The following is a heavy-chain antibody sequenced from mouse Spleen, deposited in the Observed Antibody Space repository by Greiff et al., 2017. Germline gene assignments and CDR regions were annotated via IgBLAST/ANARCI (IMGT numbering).Heavy chain of an antibody. CDR3: ARPFYYRYDGYYFDY. D-gene: IGHD2-14*01. CDR2: ISSGGGNT. CDR1: GFTFSSYA. V-gene: IGHV5-9*04. J-gene: IGHJ2*01. Sequence: EVKLVESGGGLVKLGGSLKLSCAASGFTFSSYAMSWVRQTPEKRLEWVATISSGGGNTYYPDSVKGRFTISRDNAKNTLYLQMSSLKSEDTAMYYCARPFYYRYDGYYFDYWGQGTTLTVSS.